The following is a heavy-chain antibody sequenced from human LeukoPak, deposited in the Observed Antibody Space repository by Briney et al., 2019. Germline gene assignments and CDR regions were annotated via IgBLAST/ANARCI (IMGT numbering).Heavy chain of an antibody. J-gene: IGHJ4*02. CDR2: ISYDGSNK. V-gene: IGHV3-30*18. Sequence: GGSLRLSCAASGFTFSSYGMHWVRQAPGKGLEWVAVISYDGSNKYYADSVKGRFTISRDNSKNTLYLQMNSLRAEDTAVYYCAKQDGLAMVTPFDYWGQGTLVTVSS. CDR1: GFTFSSYG. D-gene: IGHD5-18*01. CDR3: AKQDGLAMVTPFDY.